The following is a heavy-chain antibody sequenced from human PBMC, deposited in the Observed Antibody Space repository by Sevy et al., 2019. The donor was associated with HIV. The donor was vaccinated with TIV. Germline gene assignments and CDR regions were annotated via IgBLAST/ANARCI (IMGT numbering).Heavy chain of an antibody. Sequence: ASVKVSCKASGYTFTSYGISWVRQAPGQGLEWMGWISAYNGNTNYAQKLQGRVTMTTDTSTSTAYMALRSLRSDDTAVYYGARESADISYYYYGMDVWGQGTTVTVSS. J-gene: IGHJ6*02. CDR2: ISAYNGNT. CDR1: GYTFTSYG. V-gene: IGHV1-18*01. CDR3: ARESADISYYYYGMDV.